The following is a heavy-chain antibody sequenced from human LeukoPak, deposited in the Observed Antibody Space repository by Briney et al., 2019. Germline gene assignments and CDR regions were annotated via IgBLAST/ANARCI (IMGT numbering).Heavy chain of an antibody. Sequence: PSETLSLTCTVSGGSISSSSYYWGWIRQPPGKGLXXXXSIYYSGSTYYNPSLKSRVTISVDTSKNQFSLKLSSVTAADTAVYYCARAGYSSGWYYFDYWGQGTLVTVSS. CDR3: ARAGYSSGWYYFDY. J-gene: IGHJ4*02. D-gene: IGHD6-19*01. V-gene: IGHV4-39*01. CDR1: GGSISSSSYY. CDR2: IYYSGST.